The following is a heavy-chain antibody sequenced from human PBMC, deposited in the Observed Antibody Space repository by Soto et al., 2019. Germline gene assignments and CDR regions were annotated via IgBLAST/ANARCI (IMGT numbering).Heavy chain of an antibody. CDR1: GYTFTGYY. J-gene: IGHJ6*02. Sequence: ASVKVSCKASGYTFTGYYMHWVRQAPGKWLEWMGWINPTSGGTNYAQKFQGRVTMTRDTSISTAYMELSRLRSDDTAVYYCARAGIAAAGSGVFAMDVWGQGXTGTSP. D-gene: IGHD6-13*01. CDR3: ARAGIAAAGSGVFAMDV. CDR2: INPTSGGT. V-gene: IGHV1-2*02.